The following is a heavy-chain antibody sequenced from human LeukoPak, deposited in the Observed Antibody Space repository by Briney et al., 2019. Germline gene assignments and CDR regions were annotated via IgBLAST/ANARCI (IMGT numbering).Heavy chain of an antibody. CDR3: ARGPVTIFGVVTLTRFYGMDV. CDR2: IIPIFGTA. V-gene: IGHV1-69*13. Sequence: SVKVSCKASGYTFTGYYMHWVRQAPGQGLEWMGGIIPIFGTANYAQKFQGRVTITADESTSTAYMELSSLRSEDTAVYYCARGPVTIFGVVTLTRFYGMDVWGQGTTVTVSS. J-gene: IGHJ6*02. D-gene: IGHD3-3*01. CDR1: GYTFTGYY.